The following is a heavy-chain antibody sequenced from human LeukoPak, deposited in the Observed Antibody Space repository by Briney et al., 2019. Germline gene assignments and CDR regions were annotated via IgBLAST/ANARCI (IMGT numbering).Heavy chain of an antibody. CDR1: GGSLRGYF. J-gene: IGHJ6*02. D-gene: IGHD2-15*01. Sequence: SETLSLTCAVYGGSLRGYFWSWIRQPPGKGLEWIGEINHSGNTNYNPSLKSRVTMSIDTSNYQFSLKLSSVTAADTGVYYCARVVVAATVKMQYYYANMDVWGLGTMVTVSS. CDR2: INHSGNT. CDR3: ARVVVAATVKMQYYYANMDV. V-gene: IGHV4-34*01.